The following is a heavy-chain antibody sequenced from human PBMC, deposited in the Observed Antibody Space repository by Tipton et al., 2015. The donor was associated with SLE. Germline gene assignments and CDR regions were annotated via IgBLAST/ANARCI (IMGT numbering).Heavy chain of an antibody. V-gene: IGHV4-59*12. D-gene: IGHD6-13*01. CDR2: IYYSGST. J-gene: IGHJ4*02. CDR3: ARGRGIAAAGQGPDY. Sequence: TLSLTCAVYGGSFSGYYWSWIRQPPGKGLEWIGYIYYSGSTNYNPSLKSRVTISVDTSKNQFSLKLSSVTAADTAVYYCARGRGIAAAGQGPDYWGQGTLVTVSS. CDR1: GGSFSGYY.